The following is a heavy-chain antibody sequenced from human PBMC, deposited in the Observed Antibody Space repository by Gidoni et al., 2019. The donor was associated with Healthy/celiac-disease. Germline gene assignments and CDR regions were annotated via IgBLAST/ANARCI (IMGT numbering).Heavy chain of an antibody. J-gene: IGHJ6*02. V-gene: IGHV3-11*06. Sequence: QVQLVESGGGLVKPGGSLRRSCEASGFTFRDYYMSWIRQAPGKGLEWVSYISSSSSYTNYADSVKGRFTISRDNAKNSLYLQMNSLRAEDTAVYYYARDCSSTSCYGYYYGMDVWGQGTTVTVSS. CDR2: ISSSSSYT. CDR1: GFTFRDYY. CDR3: ARDCSSTSCYGYYYGMDV. D-gene: IGHD2-2*01.